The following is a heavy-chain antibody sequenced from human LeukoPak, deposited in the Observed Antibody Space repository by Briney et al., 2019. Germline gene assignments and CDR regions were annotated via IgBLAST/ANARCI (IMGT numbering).Heavy chain of an antibody. CDR3: ARDGGYYYGSGTFVGV. CDR2: ISAYNGDT. V-gene: IGHV1-18*01. Sequence: ASVKVSCTASGYTFTSYDINWVRQATGQGLEWMGWISAYNGDTKYAQKLQGRVTMSTDTSTSTAYMELRSLRSDDTAVYYCARDGGYYYGSGTFVGVWGQGTLVTVSS. CDR1: GYTFTSYD. D-gene: IGHD3-10*01. J-gene: IGHJ4*02.